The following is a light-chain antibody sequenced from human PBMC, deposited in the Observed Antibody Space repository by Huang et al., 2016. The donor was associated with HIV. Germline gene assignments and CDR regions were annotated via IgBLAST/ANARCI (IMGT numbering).Light chain of an antibody. CDR3: QQYGGSPFT. Sequence: EVVLTQSPGTLLLSPGERATLSCRASQIVSSNDLAWYQQKAGQAPRLLIYGAAIRATGLPDRFSGSGSGTVFTLTISRLEPEDFAVYYCQQYGGSPFTFGQGSRLEIK. J-gene: IGKJ5*01. V-gene: IGKV3-20*01. CDR2: GAA. CDR1: QIVSSND.